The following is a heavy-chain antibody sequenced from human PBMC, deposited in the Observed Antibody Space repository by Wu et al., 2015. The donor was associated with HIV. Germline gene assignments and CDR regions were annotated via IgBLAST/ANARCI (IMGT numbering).Heavy chain of an antibody. CDR3: ARDEGALAAAGLAGYYYYGMDV. V-gene: IGHV1-69*05. CDR2: IIPIFGTA. Sequence: QVQLVQSGAEVKKPGSSVKVSCKASGGTFSSYAISWVRQAPGQGLEWMGGIIPIFGTANYAQKFQGRVTITTDESTSTAYMELSSLRSEDTAVYYCARDEGALAAAGLAGYYYYGMDVWGQGDHGHRLL. CDR1: GGTFSSYA. D-gene: IGHD6-13*01. J-gene: IGHJ6*02.